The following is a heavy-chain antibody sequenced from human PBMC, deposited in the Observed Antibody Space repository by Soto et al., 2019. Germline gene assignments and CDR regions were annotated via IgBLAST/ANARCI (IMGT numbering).Heavy chain of an antibody. J-gene: IGHJ6*03. CDR2: IGSSGGDT. V-gene: IGHV3-23*01. CDR1: GFTFSSFG. D-gene: IGHD2-2*01. CDR3: AKYSPYCSSTSCYVFYYYYMDV. Sequence: GGSLRLSCAASGFTFSSFGMSWVRQAPGKGLEWVSGIGSSGGDTYYADSVKGRFTISRDNSKNTVSLQMNSLRAEDTAVYYCAKYSPYCSSTSCYVFYYYYMDVWGKGTTVTVSS.